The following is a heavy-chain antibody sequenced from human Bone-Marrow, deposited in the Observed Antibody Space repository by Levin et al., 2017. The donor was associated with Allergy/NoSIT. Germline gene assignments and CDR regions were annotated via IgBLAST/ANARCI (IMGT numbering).Heavy chain of an antibody. CDR2: INPNSGYT. CDR3: ARWAGSTDGLDV. J-gene: IGHJ6*02. Sequence: VASVKVSCKATGYTFTDNYLQWVRQAPGQGLEWMGWINPNSGYTKSALRFQGRVTLTRDTSITTAYMELQSLTFDDTALYYCARWAGSTDGLDVWGQGTTVTVS. D-gene: IGHD5/OR15-5a*01. CDR1: GYTFTDNY. V-gene: IGHV1-2*02.